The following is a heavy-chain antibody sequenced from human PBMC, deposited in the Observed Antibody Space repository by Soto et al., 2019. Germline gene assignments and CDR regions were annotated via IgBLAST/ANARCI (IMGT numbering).Heavy chain of an antibody. CDR2: IYPGDSDT. CDR1: GYSFTSYW. V-gene: IGHV5-51*01. D-gene: IGHD6-19*01. Sequence: GESLKISCKGSGYSFTSYWIGWVRQMPGKGLEWMGIIYPGDSDTRYSPSFQGQVTISADKSISTAYLQWSSLKASDPAMYYCARPGSSGWYADWYYFDYWGQGTLVTVSS. J-gene: IGHJ4*02. CDR3: ARPGSSGWYADWYYFDY.